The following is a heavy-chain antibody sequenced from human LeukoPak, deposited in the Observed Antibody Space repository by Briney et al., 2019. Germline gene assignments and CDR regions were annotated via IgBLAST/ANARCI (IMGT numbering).Heavy chain of an antibody. CDR3: ARGPYYYGSGSSLTFDY. Sequence: SETLSLTCTVSGGSISSSSYYWGWIRQPPGKGLEWIGSIYYSGSTYYNPSLKSRVTISVDTSKNQFSLKLSSVTAADTAVYYCARGPYYYGSGSSLTFDYWGQGTLVTVSS. CDR2: IYYSGST. J-gene: IGHJ4*02. CDR1: GGSISSSSYY. D-gene: IGHD3-10*01. V-gene: IGHV4-39*07.